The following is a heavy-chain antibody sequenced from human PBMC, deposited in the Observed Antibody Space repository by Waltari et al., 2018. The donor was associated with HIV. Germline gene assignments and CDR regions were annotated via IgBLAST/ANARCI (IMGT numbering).Heavy chain of an antibody. CDR1: GFTFSSDG. Sequence: QVQLVESGGGVVQPGRSLRPSCAASGFTFSSDGMHWVRQAPGKGLEWVAVISYDGSNKYYADSVKGRFTISRDNSKNTLYLQMNSLRAEDTAVYYCAKGWTPRYFDYWGQGTLVTVSS. V-gene: IGHV3-30*18. J-gene: IGHJ4*02. CDR3: AKGWTPRYFDY. CDR2: ISYDGSNK. D-gene: IGHD1-1*01.